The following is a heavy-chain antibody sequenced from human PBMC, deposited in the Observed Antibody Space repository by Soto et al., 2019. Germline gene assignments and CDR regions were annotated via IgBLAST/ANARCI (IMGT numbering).Heavy chain of an antibody. Sequence: GSLRLSCAASGFTFSNAWMSWVRQAPGKGLEWVGRIKSKTDGGTTDYAAPVKGRFTISRDDSKNTLYLQMNSLKTEDTAVYYCTTLAVAGIGWFDPWGQGTLVTVSS. CDR2: IKSKTDGGTT. CDR1: GFTFSNAW. V-gene: IGHV3-15*01. J-gene: IGHJ5*02. D-gene: IGHD6-19*01. CDR3: TTLAVAGIGWFDP.